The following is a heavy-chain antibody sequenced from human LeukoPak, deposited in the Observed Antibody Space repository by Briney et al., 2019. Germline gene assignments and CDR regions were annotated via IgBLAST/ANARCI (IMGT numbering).Heavy chain of an antibody. CDR1: GYYFRNYW. V-gene: IGHV5-51*01. Sequence: GESLKISCKGSGYYFRNYWIAWVRQMPGKGLEWMGIIYPDDSDTRYSPSFQGQVIMSVDKSISTAYLQWSSLKASDTAMYYCAILFSPPYCGGDPCAFDIWGRGTMVTV. CDR3: AILFSPPYCGGDPCAFDI. D-gene: IGHD2-21*02. J-gene: IGHJ3*02. CDR2: IYPDDSDT.